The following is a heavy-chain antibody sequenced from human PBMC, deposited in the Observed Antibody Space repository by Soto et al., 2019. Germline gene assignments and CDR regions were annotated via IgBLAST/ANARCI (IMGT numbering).Heavy chain of an antibody. Sequence: PGGSLRLSCAASGFTFSSFLMSWFRLAPGKGLEWVSAISASGGSTYYADSVKGRFTISRDNSKNTLYLQMNTLRAEDTAIYYCAKDADSGYNWFDPWGQGTRVTVSS. D-gene: IGHD1-26*01. CDR1: GFTFSSFL. J-gene: IGHJ5*02. V-gene: IGHV3-23*01. CDR3: AKDADSGYNWFDP. CDR2: ISASGGST.